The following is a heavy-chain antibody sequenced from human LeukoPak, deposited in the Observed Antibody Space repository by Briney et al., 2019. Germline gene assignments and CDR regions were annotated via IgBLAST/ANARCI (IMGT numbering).Heavy chain of an antibody. CDR3: ARTYNWNDPYYYYYMDV. V-gene: IGHV1-2*02. CDR1: GYTFTGYY. CDR2: INPNSGGT. J-gene: IGHJ6*03. Sequence: ASVKVSCKASGYTFTGYYMHWVRQAPGQGLEWMGWINPNSGGTNYAQKFQGRVTMTRDTSISTAYTELSRLRSDDTAVYYCARTYNWNDPYYYYYMDVWGKGTTVTVSS. D-gene: IGHD1-20*01.